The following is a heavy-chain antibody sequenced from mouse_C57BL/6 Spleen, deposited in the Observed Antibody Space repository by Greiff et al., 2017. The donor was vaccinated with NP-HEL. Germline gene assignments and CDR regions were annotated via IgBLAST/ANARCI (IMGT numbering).Heavy chain of an antibody. CDR2: IDPETGGT. V-gene: IGHV1-15*01. CDR3: TRQGYYAMDY. CDR1: GYTFTDYE. Sequence: QVHVKQSGAELVRPGASVTLSCKASGYTFTDYEMHWVKQTPVHGLEWIGAIDPETGGTAYNQKFKGKAILTADKSSSTAYMELRSLTSEDSAVYYCTRQGYYAMDYWGQGTSVTVSS. J-gene: IGHJ4*01.